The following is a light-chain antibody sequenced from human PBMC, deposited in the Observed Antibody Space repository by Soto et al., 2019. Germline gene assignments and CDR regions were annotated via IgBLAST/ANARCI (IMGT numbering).Light chain of an antibody. Sequence: EIVMTQSPATLSVSPGESATLSCRASQSVSSNLAWYQQKPGQAPRLLIYGASTRATGIPARFSGSGSGTEFTLTISSLQSEDFAVYYCQQSSNWPPWTFGQGTKVDI. J-gene: IGKJ1*01. CDR3: QQSSNWPPWT. V-gene: IGKV3-15*01. CDR1: QSVSSN. CDR2: GAS.